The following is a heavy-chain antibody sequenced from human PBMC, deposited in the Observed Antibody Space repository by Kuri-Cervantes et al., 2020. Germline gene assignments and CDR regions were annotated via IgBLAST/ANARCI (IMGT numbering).Heavy chain of an antibody. Sequence: ASVKVSCKASGYTFTSYVFNWVRQASGQGLEWMGWMNPNRGNTGYAQKFQGRVTMTRNTSISTAYMELSSLRSEDTTVYSCAIGGIRSSWFVNYWGQGTLVTVSS. D-gene: IGHD6-13*01. V-gene: IGHV1-8*01. CDR1: GYTFTSYV. CDR3: AIGGIRSSWFVNY. CDR2: MNPNRGNT. J-gene: IGHJ4*02.